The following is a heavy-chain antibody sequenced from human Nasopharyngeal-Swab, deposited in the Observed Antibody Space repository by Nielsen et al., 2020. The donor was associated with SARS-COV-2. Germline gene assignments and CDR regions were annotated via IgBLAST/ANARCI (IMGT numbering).Heavy chain of an antibody. V-gene: IGHV3-21*01. CDR2: ISSSSSYI. CDR3: ARGGQGYGWLGHLGAFDI. CDR1: GFTFSSYS. Sequence: GESLKISCAASGFTFSSYSMNWVRQAPGKGPEWVSSISSSSSYIYYADSVKGRFTISRDNAKNSLYLQMNSLRAEDTAVYYCARGGQGYGWLGHLGAFDIWGQGTMVTVSS. J-gene: IGHJ3*02. D-gene: IGHD6-19*01.